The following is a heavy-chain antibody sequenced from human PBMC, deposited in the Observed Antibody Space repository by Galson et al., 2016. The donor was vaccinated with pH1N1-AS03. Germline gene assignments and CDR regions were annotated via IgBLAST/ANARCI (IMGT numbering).Heavy chain of an antibody. CDR2: LSSRGDDA. CDR3: TKDHSSYFDY. D-gene: IGHD3-10*01. CDR1: GFTFSTYS. J-gene: IGHJ4*02. Sequence: SLRLSCAASGFTFSTYSMAWVRQAPGKGLEWVSALSSRGDDAYYADSVKGRFTISRDNSMNTLDLQMSSLRAEDTAVYYCTKDHSSYFDYWGQGTLVTVSS. V-gene: IGHV3-23*01.